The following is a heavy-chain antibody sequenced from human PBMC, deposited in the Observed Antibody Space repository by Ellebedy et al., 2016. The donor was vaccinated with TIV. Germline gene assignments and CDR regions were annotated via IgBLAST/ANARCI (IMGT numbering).Heavy chain of an antibody. CDR1: GFTFRSYW. D-gene: IGHD1-26*01. J-gene: IGHJ3*02. Sequence: GESLKISCAASGFTFRSYWMAWVRQAPGKGLEWVANLNQDGSQKYHVDSVKGRFTISRDNAKNSLYLQMNSLRSEDTAVYYCANWDYSGSYSLLDAFDIWGQGTMVTVSS. CDR2: LNQDGSQK. V-gene: IGHV3-7*01. CDR3: ANWDYSGSYSLLDAFDI.